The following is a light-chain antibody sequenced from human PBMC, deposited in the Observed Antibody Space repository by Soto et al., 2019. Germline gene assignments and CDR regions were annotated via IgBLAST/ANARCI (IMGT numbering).Light chain of an antibody. J-gene: IGLJ3*02. CDR2: EDN. V-gene: IGLV6-57*03. CDR1: SGNIASNY. CDR3: QSYDASNQV. Sequence: FMLTQPHSVSESPGKTVTISCTRSSGNIASNYVQWYQQRPGSAPPTVIYEDNQRPSGVPDRFSGSIDSSSNSAALTISGLKTEDEADYYCQSYDASNQVFGGGTQLTV.